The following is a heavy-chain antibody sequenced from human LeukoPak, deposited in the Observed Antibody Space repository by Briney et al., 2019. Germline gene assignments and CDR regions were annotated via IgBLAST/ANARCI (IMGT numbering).Heavy chain of an antibody. D-gene: IGHD2-15*01. CDR3: AGGGGYLIEK. CDR2: IKQDGREK. CDR1: GFTFGGHW. J-gene: IGHJ4*02. Sequence: GGSLRLSCVASGFTFGGHWMNWVGQAPGKGLEGVANIKQDGREKFYVDSVRGRFTISRDNAKNSLYLQMDSLSAEDTALYYCAGGGGYLIEKWGQGTPVTVSS. V-gene: IGHV3-7*03.